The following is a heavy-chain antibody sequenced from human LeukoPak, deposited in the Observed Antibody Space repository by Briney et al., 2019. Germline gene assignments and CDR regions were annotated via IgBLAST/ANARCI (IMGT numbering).Heavy chain of an antibody. D-gene: IGHD3-10*01. V-gene: IGHV4-59*11. CDR1: GGSISSHY. Sequence: SETLSLTCTVSGGSISSHYWSWIRQPPGKGLEWIGYIYYSGSTNCNPSLKSRVTISVDTSKNQFSLKLSSVTAADTAVYYCARVLMNYYGSGSYYTFDYWGQGTLVTVSS. CDR3: ARVLMNYYGSGSYYTFDY. J-gene: IGHJ4*02. CDR2: IYYSGST.